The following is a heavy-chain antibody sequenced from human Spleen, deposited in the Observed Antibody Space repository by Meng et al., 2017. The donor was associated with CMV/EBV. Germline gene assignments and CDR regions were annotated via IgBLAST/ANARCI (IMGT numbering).Heavy chain of an antibody. Sequence: GESLKISCAASGFTFSSYSLNWVRQAPGKGLEWVSSISSGSTYIYYADSVKGRFTISRDNSKNTLYLQMNSLTVEDTAIYYCAIIPVGYSGYDSFDHWGQGTLVTVSS. CDR1: GFTFSSYS. J-gene: IGHJ4*02. CDR2: ISSGSTYI. CDR3: AIIPVGYSGYDSFDH. V-gene: IGHV3-21*04. D-gene: IGHD5-12*01.